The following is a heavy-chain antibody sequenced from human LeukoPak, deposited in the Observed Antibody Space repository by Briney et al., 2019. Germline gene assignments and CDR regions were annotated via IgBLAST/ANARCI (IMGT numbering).Heavy chain of an antibody. V-gene: IGHV1-69*01. J-gene: IGHJ4*02. CDR3: ARREGRSASPFFFDS. Sequence: GSSVKVSCKASGGTFSSYAISWVRQAPGQGLEWMGGIIPIFGTANYAQKFQGRVTITADESTSTAYMELSSLRSEDTAVYYCARREGRSASPFFFDSWGQGTLVTVSS. CDR1: GGTFSSYA. D-gene: IGHD6-6*01. CDR2: IIPIFGTA.